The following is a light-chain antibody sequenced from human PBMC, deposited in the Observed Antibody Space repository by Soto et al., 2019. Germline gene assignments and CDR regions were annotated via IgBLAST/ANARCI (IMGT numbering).Light chain of an antibody. CDR1: SSDVGGYNY. CDR2: DVS. Sequence: QPVLTQPRSVSGSPGQSVTISCTGTSSDVGGYNYVSWYQQHPGKAPKLMIYDVSKRPSGVPDRFSGSKSGNTASLTISGLQAEDEADYYCCSYAGSYTYVFGTGTKATVL. CDR3: CSYAGSYTYV. V-gene: IGLV2-11*01. J-gene: IGLJ1*01.